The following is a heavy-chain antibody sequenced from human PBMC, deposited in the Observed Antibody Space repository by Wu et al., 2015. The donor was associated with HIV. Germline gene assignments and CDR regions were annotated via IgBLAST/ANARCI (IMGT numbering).Heavy chain of an antibody. Sequence: QVQLVQSGAEVKKPGASVKVSCKASGYIFSDYYMHWVRQATGQGLEWLGWINPNNGYTGYAQKFQGRVTLTRSTSESTAYMELSNLRSEDSAVYFCARGYDYGDYVSLDHWGQGALVTVSS. CDR3: ARGYDYGDYVSLDH. J-gene: IGHJ4*02. D-gene: IGHD4-17*01. CDR2: INPNNGYT. CDR1: GYIFSDYY. V-gene: IGHV1-8*02.